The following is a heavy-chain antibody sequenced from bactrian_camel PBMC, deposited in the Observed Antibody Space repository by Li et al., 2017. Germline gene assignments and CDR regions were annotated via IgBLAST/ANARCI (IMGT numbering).Heavy chain of an antibody. Sequence: VQLVESGGGLVRPGDSPTLSCAASGFLFSKFGMSWVRQVPGKGLEWVSTVSPGGSTTSYADSVKGRFTCSRDNAKNTVYLQMNSLKSEDTALYYCATHAYFSGGYSLGQGTQVTVS. J-gene: IGHJ4*01. CDR1: GFLFSKFG. D-gene: IGHD2*01. V-gene: IGHV3S40*01. CDR2: VSPGGSTT.